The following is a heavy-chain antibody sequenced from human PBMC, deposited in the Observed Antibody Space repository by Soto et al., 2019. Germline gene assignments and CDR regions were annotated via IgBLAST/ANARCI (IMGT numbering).Heavy chain of an antibody. CDR1: GYTFTSND. J-gene: IGHJ6*02. V-gene: IGHV1-8*01. CDR3: ARWPDGYYYYGMDV. CDR2: MNPNSGNT. Sequence: QVQLVQSGAEVKKPGASVKVSCKASGYTFTSNDINWVRQATGQGLEWMGRMNPNSGNTGYAQKFQGRVTMTRNTSISTAYMELGSLRSEDTAVYYCARWPDGYYYYGMDVWGQGTTVTVSS.